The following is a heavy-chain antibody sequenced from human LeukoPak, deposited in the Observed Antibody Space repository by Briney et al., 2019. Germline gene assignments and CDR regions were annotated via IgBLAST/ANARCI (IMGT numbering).Heavy chain of an antibody. CDR2: IGSSDTSI. D-gene: IGHD3-10*01. CDR3: VRSTGFGELFPFDY. Sequence: GGSLRLSCVTSGFTFSSYEMNWVRQAPGKGLEWVSHIGSSDTSIDYADSVKGRFTISRDNAKNSLFLQMNSLRAEDTAVYYCVRSTGFGELFPFDYWGQRTQVTVSS. J-gene: IGHJ4*02. CDR1: GFTFSSYE. V-gene: IGHV3-48*03.